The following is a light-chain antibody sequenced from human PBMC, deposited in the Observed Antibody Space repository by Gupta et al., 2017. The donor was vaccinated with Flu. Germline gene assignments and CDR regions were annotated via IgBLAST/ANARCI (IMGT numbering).Light chain of an antibody. CDR2: CAS. J-gene: IGKJ1*01. CDR3: QQYNSWPRT. CDR1: QSVSSN. V-gene: IGKV3-15*01. Sequence: EIVMTQSPATPSVSPGERATLSCRASQSVSSNLAWYQQKPDQAPRLLIYCASTRATGIPARFSGSGSGTEFTLTVSSLQSEDFAVYYCQQYNSWPRTFGQGTKVEIK.